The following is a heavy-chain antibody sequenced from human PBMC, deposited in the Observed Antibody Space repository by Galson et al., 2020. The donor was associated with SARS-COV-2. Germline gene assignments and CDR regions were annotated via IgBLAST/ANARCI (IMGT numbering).Heavy chain of an antibody. D-gene: IGHD3-9*01. CDR3: ARLWYYDVFTGYVVDG. V-gene: IGHV1-2*02. CDR2: INPKSGGT. CDR1: GYTFTDYY. J-gene: IGHJ6*01. Sequence: ASVKVSCKASGYTFTDYYIHWVRQAPGQGLEWMGWINPKSGGTNYAQKFEGRVTMTRDTSITTAYMELSRLRADDTAVYYCARLWYYDVFTGYVVDGGGQGTMVTVSS.